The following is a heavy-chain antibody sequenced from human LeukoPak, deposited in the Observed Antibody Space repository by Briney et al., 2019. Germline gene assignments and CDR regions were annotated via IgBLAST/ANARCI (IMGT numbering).Heavy chain of an antibody. CDR2: IKSKTDGGTT. J-gene: IGHJ4*02. CDR1: GFTFSDYG. CDR3: TSGSITMVRGVIMSFDY. D-gene: IGHD3-10*01. Sequence: GGSLRLSCAASGFTFSDYGMHWVRQAPGKGLEWVGRIKSKTDGGTTDYAAPVKGRFTISRDDSKNTLYLQMNSLKTEDTAVYYCTSGSITMVRGVIMSFDYWGQGTLVTVSS. V-gene: IGHV3-15*01.